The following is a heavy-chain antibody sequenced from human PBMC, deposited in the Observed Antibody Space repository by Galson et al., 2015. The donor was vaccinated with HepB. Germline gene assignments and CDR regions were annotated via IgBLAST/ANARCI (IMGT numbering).Heavy chain of an antibody. CDR1: GGTFSSYT. Sequence: SVKVSCKASGGTFSSYTISWVRQAPGQGLEWMGRIIPILGIANYAQKFQGRVTMTEDTSTDTAYMELSSLRSEDTAVYYCATAPYGTGTPRGWFDPWGQGTLVTVSS. CDR2: IIPILGIA. J-gene: IGHJ5*02. CDR3: ATAPYGTGTPRGWFDP. D-gene: IGHD1/OR15-1a*01. V-gene: IGHV1-69*02.